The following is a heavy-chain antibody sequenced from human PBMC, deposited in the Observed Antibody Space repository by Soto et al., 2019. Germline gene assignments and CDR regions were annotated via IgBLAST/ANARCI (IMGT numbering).Heavy chain of an antibody. CDR2: ISYDGSNK. Sequence: GGSLRLSCSASGFTFSSYAMHWVRQAPGKGLEWVAVISYDGSNKYYADSVKGRFTISRDNSKNTLYLQMNSLRAEDTAVYYCARPRTTGTTYFWFDPWGQGTLVTVSS. J-gene: IGHJ5*02. CDR3: ARPRTTGTTYFWFDP. D-gene: IGHD1-1*01. CDR1: GFTFSSYA. V-gene: IGHV3-30-3*01.